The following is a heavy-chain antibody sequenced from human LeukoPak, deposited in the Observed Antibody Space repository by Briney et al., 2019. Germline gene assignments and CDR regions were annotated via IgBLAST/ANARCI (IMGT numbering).Heavy chain of an antibody. V-gene: IGHV3-53*01. CDR3: ARDQATSGGGLDS. CDR1: GFTFSGTH. D-gene: IGHD3-16*01. Sequence: GGSLRLSCAASGFTFSGTHMSWVRQAPGKGLEWVSAIYTGGTTYYSDSVEGRFTISRDKSKNTLYLQVDSLRVEDTAVYYCARDQATSGGGLDSWGQGTLVTVSS. J-gene: IGHJ4*02. CDR2: IYTGGTT.